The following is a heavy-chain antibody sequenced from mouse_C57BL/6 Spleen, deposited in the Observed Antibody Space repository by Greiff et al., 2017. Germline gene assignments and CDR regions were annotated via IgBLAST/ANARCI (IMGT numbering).Heavy chain of an antibody. CDR1: GYSITSGYY. CDR3: AREDWVYAMDY. CDR2: ISYDGSN. V-gene: IGHV3-6*01. Sequence: ESGPGLVKPSQSLSLTCSVTGYSITSGYYWNWIRQFPGNKLEWMGYISYDGSNNYNPSLKNRISITRDTSKNQFFLKLNSVTTEDTATYYCAREDWVYAMDYWGQGTSVTVSS. J-gene: IGHJ4*01. D-gene: IGHD4-1*01.